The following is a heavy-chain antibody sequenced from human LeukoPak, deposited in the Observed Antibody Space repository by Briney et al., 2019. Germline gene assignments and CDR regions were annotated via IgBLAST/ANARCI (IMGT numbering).Heavy chain of an antibody. J-gene: IGHJ4*02. V-gene: IGHV3-23*01. CDR2: ISGSGGST. Sequence: HPGGSLRLSCAASGFTFSSYAMSWVRQAPGKGLEWVSAISGSGGSTYYADSVKGRFTISRDNSKSTLYLQMNSLRAEDTAVYYCAKVWKAYGGNSNFDYWGQGTLVTVSS. CDR3: AKVWKAYGGNSNFDY. D-gene: IGHD4-23*01. CDR1: GFTFSSYA.